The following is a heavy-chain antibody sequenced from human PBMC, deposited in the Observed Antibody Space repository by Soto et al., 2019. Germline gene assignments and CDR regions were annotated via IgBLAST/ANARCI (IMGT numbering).Heavy chain of an antibody. D-gene: IGHD3-16*01. V-gene: IGHV3-15*01. CDR3: ATRPTFSYVGPEKYLQH. J-gene: IGHJ1*01. CDR1: GFTFGTAW. CDR2: IKSKTAGGTT. Sequence: EVQLVESGEGWVNPGGSLRLSCEASGFTFGTAWLSWVPQPPGKGLVWVGRIKSKTAGGTTDYAAPVKGRFTISRDDSKNTLYLQMNSLKTEDTAVYYCATRPTFSYVGPEKYLQHWGQGTLVTVSS.